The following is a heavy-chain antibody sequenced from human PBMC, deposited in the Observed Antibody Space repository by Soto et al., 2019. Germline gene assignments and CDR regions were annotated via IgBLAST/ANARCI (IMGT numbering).Heavy chain of an antibody. CDR1: EGTFNSYA. D-gene: IGHD6-13*01. J-gene: IGHJ4*02. CDR2: IIPYYNTL. Sequence: QAQVVQSGAEVRKPGSSVKLSCKASEGTFNSYAIAWVRQAPGQGLEWMGGIIPYYNTLNYAQKFQDRATITADDSTNTVYMELSSLRSDDTAVYFCACGASRWYPYFFASWAQGTLVTVSS. V-gene: IGHV1-69*01. CDR3: ACGASRWYPYFFAS.